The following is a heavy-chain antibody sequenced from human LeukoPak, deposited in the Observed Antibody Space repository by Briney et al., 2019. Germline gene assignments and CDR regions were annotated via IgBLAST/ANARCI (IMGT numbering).Heavy chain of an antibody. J-gene: IGHJ3*01. Sequence: PGGSLRLSCEASGFSFSSYWMTWVRQAPGKGLEWVANIKQDGSEKYYVDSVKGRFTISRDNAKISVYLQMNSLRAEDTAVYYCAREDYYGSGNYVAWGGAFDVWSQGTTVTVPS. CDR3: AREDYYGSGNYVAWGGAFDV. CDR2: IKQDGSEK. CDR1: GFSFSSYW. V-gene: IGHV3-7*01. D-gene: IGHD3-10*01.